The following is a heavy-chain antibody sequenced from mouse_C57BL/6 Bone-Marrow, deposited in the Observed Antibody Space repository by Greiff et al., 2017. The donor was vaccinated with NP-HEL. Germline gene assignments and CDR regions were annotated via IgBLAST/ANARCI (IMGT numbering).Heavy chain of an antibody. Sequence: QVQLKQSGAELVKPGASVKLSCKASGYTFTEYTIHWVKQRSGQGLEWIGWFYPGSGSIKYNEKFKDKATLTADKSSSTVYMDLSRLTSDDSAVYFCARHGDYFGSSYGNFDGWGTGTTVTVSS. CDR1: GYTFTEYT. CDR3: ARHGDYFGSSYGNFDG. CDR2: FYPGSGSI. J-gene: IGHJ1*03. D-gene: IGHD1-1*01. V-gene: IGHV1-62-2*01.